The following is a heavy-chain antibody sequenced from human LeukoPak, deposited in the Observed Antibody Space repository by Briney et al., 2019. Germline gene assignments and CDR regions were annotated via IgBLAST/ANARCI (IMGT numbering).Heavy chain of an antibody. D-gene: IGHD2-21*01. CDR1: GFTFSGYG. CDR3: AREFGVVFLDY. CDR2: ISRDGSSK. V-gene: IGHV3-30-3*01. J-gene: IGHJ4*02. Sequence: GRSLRLSCAASGFTFSGYGMHWVRQAPGKGLEWVAVISRDGSSKYYADSVKGRFTISRDNSKNTLYLQMNSLRAEDTAVYYCAREFGVVFLDYWGQGTLVTVSS.